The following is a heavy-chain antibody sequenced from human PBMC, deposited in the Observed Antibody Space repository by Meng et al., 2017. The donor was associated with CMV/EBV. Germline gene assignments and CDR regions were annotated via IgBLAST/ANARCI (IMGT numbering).Heavy chain of an antibody. CDR3: ARSRIAAAGTRRTYYYYGMDV. CDR1: GFLLSASGVR. V-gene: IGHV2-70D*14. CDR2: IDWDDDK. D-gene: IGHD6-13*01. J-gene: IGHJ6*02. Sequence: SGAPLVQPSQTLTLTCTFSGFLLSASGVRVSWIRQPPGKALEWLARIDWDDDKYYSTSLKTRLTITKDTSKNQVVLTMTNMAPVDTATYYCARSRIAAAGTRRTYYYYGMDVWGQGTPVTVSS.